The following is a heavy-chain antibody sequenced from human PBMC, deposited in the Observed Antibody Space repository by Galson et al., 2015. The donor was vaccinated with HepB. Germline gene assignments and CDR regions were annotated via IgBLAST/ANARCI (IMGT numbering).Heavy chain of an antibody. Sequence: SVKVSCKASGGTFSSYAISWVRQAPGQGLEWMGRIIPILGIANYAQKFQGRVTITADKSTSTAYMELSSLRSEDTAVYYCARVSQVQQLVPTGLGPYYFDYWGQGTLVTVSS. CDR2: IIPILGIA. J-gene: IGHJ4*02. CDR1: GGTFSSYA. D-gene: IGHD6-13*01. V-gene: IGHV1-69*04. CDR3: ARVSQVQQLVPTGLGPYYFDY.